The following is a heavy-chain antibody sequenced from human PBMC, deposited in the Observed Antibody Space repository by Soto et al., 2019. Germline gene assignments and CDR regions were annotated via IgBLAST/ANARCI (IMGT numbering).Heavy chain of an antibody. V-gene: IGHV3-23*01. J-gene: IGHJ4*02. Sequence: EVQLLESGGGLVQPGGSLRLSCAASGFTFTTYAMSWVRQAPGKGLEWVSAISGSGGSTYYADSVKGRFTISRDNSKNTLYLQMNSLRAEYTAVYYCAKHAAQLATTYGHFHHWGQGTLVTVSS. CDR3: AKHAAQLATTYGHFHH. CDR2: ISGSGGST. D-gene: IGHD1-1*01. CDR1: GFTFTTYA.